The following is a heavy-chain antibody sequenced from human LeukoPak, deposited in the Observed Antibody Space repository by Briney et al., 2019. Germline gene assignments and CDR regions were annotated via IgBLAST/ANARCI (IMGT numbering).Heavy chain of an antibody. V-gene: IGHV4-34*01. CDR3: ARGNYYVWGSYRYGFDP. Sequence: PSETRSLTCAVYGGSFSGYYWSWIRQPPGKGLEWIGEINHSGSTNYNRSLKSRVTISVDTSKNQFSLKLSSVTAADTAVYYCARGNYYVWGSYRYGFDPWGQGTLVTVSS. D-gene: IGHD3-16*02. CDR1: GGSFSGYY. J-gene: IGHJ5*02. CDR2: INHSGST.